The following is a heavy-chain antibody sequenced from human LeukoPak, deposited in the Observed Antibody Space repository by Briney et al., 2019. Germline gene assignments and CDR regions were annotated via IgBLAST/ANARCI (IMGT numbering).Heavy chain of an antibody. J-gene: IGHJ3*02. CDR3: ARNTARPPDSFDI. D-gene: IGHD2-2*02. Sequence: SETLSLTCTVSGGSVSSGSYYWSWIRQPPGKGLEWIGYIYYSGSTNYNPSLKSRVTISVDTSKNQFSLKLSSVTAADTAVYYCARNTARPPDSFDIWGQGTVVTVSS. V-gene: IGHV4-61*01. CDR1: GGSVSSGSYY. CDR2: IYYSGST.